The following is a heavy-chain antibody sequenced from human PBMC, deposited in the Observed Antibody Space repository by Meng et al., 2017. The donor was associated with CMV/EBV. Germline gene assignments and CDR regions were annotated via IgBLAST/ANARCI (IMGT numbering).Heavy chain of an antibody. CDR2: INHSGST. J-gene: IGHJ4*02. CDR1: GGSFSCDY. V-gene: IGHV4-34*01. CDR3: ARGVGATGKADY. Sequence: QEHLQQGGAGLLNASETLFLPWAVSGGSFSCDYWSWIRQPPGKGLEWIGEINHSGSTNYNPSLKSRVTISVDTSKNPFSMKLSSVTAADTAVYYCARGVGATGKADYWGQGTLVTVSS. D-gene: IGHD1-26*01.